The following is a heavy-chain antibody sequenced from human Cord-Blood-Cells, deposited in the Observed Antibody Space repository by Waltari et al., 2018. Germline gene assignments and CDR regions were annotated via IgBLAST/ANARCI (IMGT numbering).Heavy chain of an antibody. CDR2: ISWNSGSI. D-gene: IGHD6-6*01. J-gene: IGHJ3*02. V-gene: IGHV3-9*01. CDR3: AKEYSSSDDAFDI. Sequence: EVQLVESGGGLVQPGRSLRLSCAASGFTFDDYAMHWVRQAPGKGLEWVSGISWNSGSIGYAASGKGRVTICRDNAKNSLYLQMNSLRAEDTALYYCAKEYSSSDDAFDIWGQGTMVTVS. CDR1: GFTFDDYA.